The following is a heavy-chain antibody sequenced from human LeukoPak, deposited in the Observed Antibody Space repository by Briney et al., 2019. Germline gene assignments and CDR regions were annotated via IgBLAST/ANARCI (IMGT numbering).Heavy chain of an antibody. J-gene: IGHJ4*02. V-gene: IGHV1-2*02. CDR1: GYTFTGYY. D-gene: IGHD6-25*01. CDR3: ATGQRHVDTQLDY. Sequence: ASVKVSCKASGYTFTGYYMHWVRQAPGQGLEWMGWINPNSGGTNYAQKFQGRVTMTRDTSISTAYMELSRLRSEDTAVYYCATGQRHVDTQLDYWGQGTLVTVSS. CDR2: INPNSGGT.